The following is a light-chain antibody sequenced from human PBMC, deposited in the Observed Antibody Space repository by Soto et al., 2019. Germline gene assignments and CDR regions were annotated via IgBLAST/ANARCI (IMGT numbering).Light chain of an antibody. V-gene: IGKV3-11*01. CDR2: DAS. CDR3: HQRSTWPFT. Sequence: EIVLTQSPATLSLSPGERATLSCRASQSISSYLAWYQQKPDQAPRLLIYDASNRATGIPARFSGSGSGTDFTLIMNRLEPEDFAVYYCHQRSTWPFTFGPGTKVDIK. J-gene: IGKJ3*01. CDR1: QSISSY.